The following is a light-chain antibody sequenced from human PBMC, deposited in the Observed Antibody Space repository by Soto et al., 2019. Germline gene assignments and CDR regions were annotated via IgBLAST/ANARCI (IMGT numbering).Light chain of an antibody. Sequence: QSVLTQPPSASGTPGQRVTISCSGSSSNIGSNTVNWYQQLPGTAPKLLIYSNNQRPSGVPARFSGSKSGTSASLAISGLQSEDEAAYYCAAWDDSLNGYVFGTGTKLTVL. CDR2: SNN. CDR3: AAWDDSLNGYV. V-gene: IGLV1-44*01. J-gene: IGLJ1*01. CDR1: SSNIGSNT.